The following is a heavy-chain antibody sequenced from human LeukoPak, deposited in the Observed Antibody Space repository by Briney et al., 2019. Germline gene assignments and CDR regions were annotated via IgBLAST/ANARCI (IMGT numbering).Heavy chain of an antibody. D-gene: IGHD2-15*01. CDR2: IHYNEST. CDR1: GGSIDSRIYF. V-gene: IGHV4-39*02. CDR3: VQHCLYPPCNWLNP. Sequence: PSETLSLTCSVSGGSIDSRIYFWGWIRQFPGKGLEWIGNIHYNESTYYNPSLQNRVTMSVDTSNNRFSLSLTSVTAADTAIYYCVQHCLYPPCNWLNPWGQGTLVTVSS. J-gene: IGHJ5*02.